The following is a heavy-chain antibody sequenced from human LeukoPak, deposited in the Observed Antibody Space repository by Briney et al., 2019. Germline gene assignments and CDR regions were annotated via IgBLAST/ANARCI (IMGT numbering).Heavy chain of an antibody. CDR3: ARTADPPYQLGYFDY. V-gene: IGHV4-38-2*02. CDR2: IYHSGST. J-gene: IGHJ4*02. Sequence: SETLSLTCTVSGYSISSGYCWGWIRQPPGKGLEWIGSIYHSGSTNYNPSLKSRVTISVDTSKNQFSLKLSSVTAADTAVYYCARTADPPYQLGYFDYWGQGTLVTVSS. CDR1: GYSISSGYC. D-gene: IGHD2-2*01.